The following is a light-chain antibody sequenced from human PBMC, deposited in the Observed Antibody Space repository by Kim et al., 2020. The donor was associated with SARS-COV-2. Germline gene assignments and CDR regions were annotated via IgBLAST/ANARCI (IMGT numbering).Light chain of an antibody. V-gene: IGKV3-15*01. CDR2: GAS. J-gene: IGKJ2*01. CDR3: QQYNNWPPRYT. CDR1: QSVSSN. Sequence: SPGDRATLSCRASQSVSSNLAWYQQKPGQAPRLLIYGASTRATGIPARFSGSGSGTEFTLTISSLQSEDFAVYYCQQYNNWPPRYTFGQGTKLEI.